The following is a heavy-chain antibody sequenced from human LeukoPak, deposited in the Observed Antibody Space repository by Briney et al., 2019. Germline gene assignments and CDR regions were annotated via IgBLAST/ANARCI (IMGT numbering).Heavy chain of an antibody. Sequence: ASVKVSCKASGYRFNSFYMHWVRQAPGQGLEWMGRINPSGTSTQYAQKFQGRVTMTRDTSTSTAYMELSSLRFEDTALYYCARDQMDYYDSSGYSPWGQGTLVTVSS. CDR3: ARDQMDYYDSSGYSP. CDR2: INPSGTST. J-gene: IGHJ5*02. V-gene: IGHV1-46*02. CDR1: GYRFNSFY. D-gene: IGHD3-22*01.